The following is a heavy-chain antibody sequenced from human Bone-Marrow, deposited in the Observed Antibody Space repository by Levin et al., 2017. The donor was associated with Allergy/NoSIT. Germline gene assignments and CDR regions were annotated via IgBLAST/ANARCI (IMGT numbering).Heavy chain of an antibody. CDR2: ISYDGNKK. V-gene: IGHV3-30*18. Sequence: PGGSLRLSCTASGFTFSNFGIHWVRQAPGKGLEWVAVISYDGNKKFYRDSVKGRFTISRDNSKNTLYLQMNSLRPEDTAVYYCAKEEEESFAYYFDYWGPGTLVTVSS. CDR1: GFTFSNFG. CDR3: AKEEEESFAYYFDY. J-gene: IGHJ4*02. D-gene: IGHD3-16*01.